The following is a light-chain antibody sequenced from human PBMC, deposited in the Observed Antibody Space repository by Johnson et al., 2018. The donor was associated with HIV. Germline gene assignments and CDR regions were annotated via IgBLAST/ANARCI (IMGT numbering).Light chain of an antibody. V-gene: IGLV1-51*01. CDR3: GTWDSSRSGYV. CDR1: SANIGNNY. CDR2: ENN. Sequence: HSVLTQPPSVSAAPGQKVTISCSGSSANIGNNYVSWYQQLPGTAPTLLIYENNKRPSGIPDRFSGSKSGTSATLGITGLQTGDEADYYCGTWDSSRSGYVSGTGTKVTV. J-gene: IGLJ1*01.